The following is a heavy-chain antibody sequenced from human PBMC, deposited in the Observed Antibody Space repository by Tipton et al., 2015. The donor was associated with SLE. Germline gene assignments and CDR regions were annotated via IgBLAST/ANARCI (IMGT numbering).Heavy chain of an antibody. CDR3: TRDGSSGWYAFDF. Sequence: SLRLSCAASGFNVSSIYMTWVRQAPGKGLEWVSVIYSGGSTYFADSVKGRFTISRDNSKNTLYLQMNSLRAEDTALYYCTRDGSSGWYAFDFWGQGTMVTVSS. V-gene: IGHV3-53*05. CDR1: GFNVSSIY. D-gene: IGHD6-19*01. CDR2: IYSGGST. J-gene: IGHJ3*01.